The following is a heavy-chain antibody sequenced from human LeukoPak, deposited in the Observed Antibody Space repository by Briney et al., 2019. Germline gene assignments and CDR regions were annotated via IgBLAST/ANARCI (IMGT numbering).Heavy chain of an antibody. Sequence: GASVKVSCKASGYTFTSYDINWVRQAPGQGLEWMGWMNPNSGNTGYAQKFQGRVTITRNTSISTAYMELGSLRSEDTAVYYCARVSVIAARPSFGYGGQGTLVTVSS. CDR3: ARVSVIAARPSFGY. D-gene: IGHD6-6*01. V-gene: IGHV1-8*03. J-gene: IGHJ4*02. CDR2: MNPNSGNT. CDR1: GYTFTSYD.